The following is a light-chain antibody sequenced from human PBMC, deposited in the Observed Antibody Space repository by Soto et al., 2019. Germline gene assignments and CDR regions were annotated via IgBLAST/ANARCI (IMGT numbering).Light chain of an antibody. CDR2: LAS. V-gene: IGKV1-27*01. J-gene: IGKJ2*01. CDR3: QKYNSAPYT. Sequence: DIQMTQSPSSLSASVGDRVTITCRTSQGINSYLAWYQQKPGKVPKLLIYLASTLQSGVPSRFSGSGSGTDFTLTISSLQPEDVAIYYCQKYNSAPYTFGRGTKL. CDR1: QGINSY.